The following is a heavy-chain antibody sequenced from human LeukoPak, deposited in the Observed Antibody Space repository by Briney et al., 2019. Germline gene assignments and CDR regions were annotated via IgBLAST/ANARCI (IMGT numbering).Heavy chain of an antibody. CDR3: AKVQLAMALESIDY. J-gene: IGHJ4*02. D-gene: IGHD2-2*01. CDR1: GFTFSSYA. Sequence: PGGSLRLSCAASGFTFSSYAMHWVRQAPGKGLEWVAVISYDGSNKYYADSVKGRFTISRDNSKNTLYLQMNSLRAEDTAVYYCAKVQLAMALESIDYWGQGTLVTVSS. CDR2: ISYDGSNK. V-gene: IGHV3-30*04.